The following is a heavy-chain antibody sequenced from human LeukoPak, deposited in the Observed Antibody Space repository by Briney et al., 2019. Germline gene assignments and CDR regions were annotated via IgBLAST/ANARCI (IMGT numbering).Heavy chain of an antibody. CDR3: ATELVVAATGINWFDP. Sequence: ASVKVSCKVSGYTLTELSMHWVRQAPGKGLEWMGGFDPEDGETIYAQKFQGRVTMTEDTSTDTAYMELSSLRSEDTAVYYCATELVVAATGINWFDPWGQGTLVTVS. D-gene: IGHD2-15*01. J-gene: IGHJ5*02. CDR2: FDPEDGET. CDR1: GYTLTELS. V-gene: IGHV1-24*01.